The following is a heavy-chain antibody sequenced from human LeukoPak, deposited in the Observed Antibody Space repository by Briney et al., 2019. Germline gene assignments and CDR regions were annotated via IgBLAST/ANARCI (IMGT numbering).Heavy chain of an antibody. V-gene: IGHV3-66*01. CDR3: AREPGIAAAGYYGMDV. CDR1: GFTFSSYA. J-gene: IGHJ6*02. CDR2: IYSGGST. D-gene: IGHD6-13*01. Sequence: GGSLRLSCAASGFTFSSYAMSWVRQAPGKGLEWVSVIYSGGSTYYADSVKGRFTISRDNSKNTLYLQMNSLRAEDTAVYYCAREPGIAAAGYYGMDVWGQGTTVTVSS.